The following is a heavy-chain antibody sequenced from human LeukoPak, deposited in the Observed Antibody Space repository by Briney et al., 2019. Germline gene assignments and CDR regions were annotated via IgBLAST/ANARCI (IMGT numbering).Heavy chain of an antibody. D-gene: IGHD5-24*01. Sequence: PSETLSLTCSVSGGSVDTHYWSWIRQPPGKGLEWIGYIRYTGSTTYNPSLKTRVSMSVDTSKNLFSLKLSSVTAADTAAYYCARDIGDDYTNWFDPWGQGTLVIVSS. CDR1: GGSVDTHY. CDR2: IRYTGST. CDR3: ARDIGDDYTNWFDP. V-gene: IGHV4-59*02. J-gene: IGHJ5*02.